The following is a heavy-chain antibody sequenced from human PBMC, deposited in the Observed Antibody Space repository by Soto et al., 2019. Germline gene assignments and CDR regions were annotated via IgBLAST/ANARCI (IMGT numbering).Heavy chain of an antibody. D-gene: IGHD5-18*01. CDR2: IIPILGIA. V-gene: IGHV1-69*02. CDR1: GGTFSSYT. J-gene: IGHJ4*02. Sequence: QVQLVQSGAEVKKPGSSVKVSCKASGGTFSSYTISWVRQAPGQGLEWMGRIIPILGIANYAQKFQGRVTITADKTTSTAYMELSSLRSEDTAVYYCASEYVDTAMVFYYWGQGTLVTVSS. CDR3: ASEYVDTAMVFYY.